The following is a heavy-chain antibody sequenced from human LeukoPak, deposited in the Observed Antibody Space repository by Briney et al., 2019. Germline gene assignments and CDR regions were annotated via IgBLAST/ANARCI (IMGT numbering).Heavy chain of an antibody. D-gene: IGHD6-13*01. Sequence: NPLETLSLTCTVSGGSISSYYWSWIRQPPGKGLEWIGYIYYSGSTNYNPSLKSRVTISVDTSKNQFSLKLSSVTAADTAVYYCARLGYRVEFDYWGQGTLVTVSS. CDR3: ARLGYRVEFDY. CDR1: GGSISSYY. CDR2: IYYSGST. J-gene: IGHJ4*02. V-gene: IGHV4-59*08.